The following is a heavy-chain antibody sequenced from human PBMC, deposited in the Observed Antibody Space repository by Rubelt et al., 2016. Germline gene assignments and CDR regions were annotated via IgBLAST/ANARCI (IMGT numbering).Heavy chain of an antibody. CDR2: IRASGGGS. Sequence: EVQLLESGGGLVQPGGSLRLSCAASGFTFSSYAMSWVRQAPGKGLEWVSGIRASGGGSIYANSVKGRFTISRDNSKNTLYLQMNDLRAEDTAIYYCGRDPNGDFFGAFDMWGQGTMVTVSS. V-gene: IGHV3-23*01. D-gene: IGHD4-17*01. J-gene: IGHJ3*02. CDR1: GFTFSSYA. CDR3: GRDPNGDFFGAFDM.